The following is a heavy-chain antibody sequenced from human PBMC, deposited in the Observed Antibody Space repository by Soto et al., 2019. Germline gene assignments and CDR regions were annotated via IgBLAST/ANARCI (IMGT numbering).Heavy chain of an antibody. Sequence: PSETLSLTCTVSGGSISSSSYYWGWIRQPPGKGLEWIGSIYYSGSTYYNPSLKSRVTISVDTSKNQFSLKLSSVTAADTAVYYRARTDDGGLFDYWGQGTLVTVSS. CDR2: IYYSGST. CDR1: GGSISSSSYY. V-gene: IGHV4-39*01. J-gene: IGHJ4*02. CDR3: ARTDDGGLFDY. D-gene: IGHD4-17*01.